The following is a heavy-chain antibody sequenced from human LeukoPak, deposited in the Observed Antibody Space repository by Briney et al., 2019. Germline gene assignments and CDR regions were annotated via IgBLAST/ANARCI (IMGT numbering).Heavy chain of an antibody. J-gene: IGHJ3*02. D-gene: IGHD3-22*01. Sequence: GESLKISCKGSGYSFTSYWMGWERQMPGKGLEWMGIICPGDSDTRYSPSFQGQVTISADKSISTAYLQWSSLKASEAAMHYWDGGSGYYWDDAFIICRQGTMVTVSS. V-gene: IGHV5-51*01. CDR1: GYSFTSYW. CDR2: ICPGDSDT. CDR3: DGGSGYYWDDAFII.